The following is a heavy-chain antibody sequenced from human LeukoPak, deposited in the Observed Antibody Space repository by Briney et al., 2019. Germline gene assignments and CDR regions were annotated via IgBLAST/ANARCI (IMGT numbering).Heavy chain of an antibody. Sequence: SETLSLTCAVSGASISSSYWWSWVRQPPGKGLEWIGEIYHSGTTNYNPSLKSRVTISVDKSKNQFSLKLSSVTAADTAVYYCARSYYDSSGYSIKDYYYYYMDVWGKGTTVTISS. CDR3: ARSYYDSSGYSIKDYYYYYMDV. J-gene: IGHJ6*03. D-gene: IGHD3-22*01. CDR2: IYHSGTT. V-gene: IGHV4-4*02. CDR1: GASISSSYW.